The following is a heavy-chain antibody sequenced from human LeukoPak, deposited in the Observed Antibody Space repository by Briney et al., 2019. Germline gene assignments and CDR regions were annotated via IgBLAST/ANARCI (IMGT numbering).Heavy chain of an antibody. Sequence: GGSLRLSCAASGFTFRSYAMSWVRQAPGKGLEWVANVKQDGSEKYYVDSVKGRFTISRDNANNSLYLQMSSLRAEDTAVYYCARGGTFYGYWGQGTLVTVSS. CDR2: VKQDGSEK. J-gene: IGHJ4*02. V-gene: IGHV3-7*04. D-gene: IGHD1-26*01. CDR3: ARGGTFYGY. CDR1: GFTFRSYA.